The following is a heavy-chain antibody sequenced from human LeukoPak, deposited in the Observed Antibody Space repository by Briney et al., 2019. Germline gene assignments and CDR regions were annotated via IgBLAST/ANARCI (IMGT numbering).Heavy chain of an antibody. J-gene: IGHJ6*02. CDR2: ISGGGGST. CDR3: AKEDCSSTSCYARSYYYYGMDV. Sequence: GGSLRLSCAASGFTFSSYAMSWVRQAPGKGLEWVSAISGGGGSTYYADSVKGRFTISRDNSKNTLYLQMNSLRAEDTAVYYCAKEDCSSTSCYARSYYYYGMDVWGQGTTVTVSS. D-gene: IGHD2-2*01. V-gene: IGHV3-23*01. CDR1: GFTFSSYA.